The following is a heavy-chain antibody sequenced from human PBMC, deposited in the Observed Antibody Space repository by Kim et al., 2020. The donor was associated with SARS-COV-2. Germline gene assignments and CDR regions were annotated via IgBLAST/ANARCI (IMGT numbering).Heavy chain of an antibody. Sequence: SVKVSCKASGGTFSSYAISWVRQAPGQGLEWMGGIIPIFGTANYAQKFQGRVTITADESTSTAYMELSSLRSEDTAVYYCARDRGVVVVVAANSSYYYGMDVWGQGTTVTVSS. CDR3: ARDRGVVVVVAANSSYYYGMDV. CDR2: IIPIFGTA. D-gene: IGHD2-15*01. V-gene: IGHV1-69*13. CDR1: GGTFSSYA. J-gene: IGHJ6*02.